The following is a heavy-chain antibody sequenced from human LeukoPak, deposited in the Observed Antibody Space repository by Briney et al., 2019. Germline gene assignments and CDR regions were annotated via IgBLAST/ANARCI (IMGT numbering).Heavy chain of an antibody. V-gene: IGHV3-23*01. Sequence: PGGSLRLSCAASGFTFSSNAMSWVRQAPGKGLEWVSAISGSGGSTYYADSVKGRFTISRDNSKNTLYLQMNSLRAEDTAVYYCAKPSGDFWSGYYKSRSYYYYYYMDVWGKGTTVTVSS. CDR2: ISGSGGST. CDR1: GFTFSSNA. D-gene: IGHD3-3*01. J-gene: IGHJ6*03. CDR3: AKPSGDFWSGYYKSRSYYYYYYMDV.